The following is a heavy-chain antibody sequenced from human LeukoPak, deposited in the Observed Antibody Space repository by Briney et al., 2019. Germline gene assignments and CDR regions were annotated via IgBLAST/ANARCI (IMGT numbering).Heavy chain of an antibody. CDR2: VDPEDGET. CDR3: ATAGSRVPALSGYDFGY. CDR1: GYTFTDYY. V-gene: IGHV1-69-2*01. J-gene: IGHJ4*02. D-gene: IGHD5-12*01. Sequence: ASVKVSCKVSGYTFTDYYMHWVQQASGKGLEWMGLVDPEDGETIYAEKFQGRVTITADTSTDTAYMELSSLRSEDTAVYYCATAGSRVPALSGYDFGYWGQGTLVTVSS.